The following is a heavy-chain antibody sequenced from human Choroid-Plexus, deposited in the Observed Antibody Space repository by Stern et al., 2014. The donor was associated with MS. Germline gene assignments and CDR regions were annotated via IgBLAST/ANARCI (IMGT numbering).Heavy chain of an antibody. CDR3: LRGQQHYYFDY. J-gene: IGHJ4*02. CDR1: GGSISSGGYY. CDR2: IYYSGST. Sequence: VQLVESGPGLVKPSQTLSLTCTVSGGSISSGGYYWSWIRPHPGKGLEWIGYIYYSGSTYYNPSLKSRVTISVDTSKNQFSLKLSSVTAADTAVYYCLRGQQHYYFDYWGQGTLVTVSS. V-gene: IGHV4-31*03. D-gene: IGHD6-13*01.